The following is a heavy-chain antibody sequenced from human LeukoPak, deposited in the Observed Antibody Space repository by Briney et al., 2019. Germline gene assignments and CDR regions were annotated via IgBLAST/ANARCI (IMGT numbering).Heavy chain of an antibody. J-gene: IGHJ4*02. CDR1: GFTFSSYS. D-gene: IGHD2-15*01. CDR3: ARKVYCSGGSCSDFDY. V-gene: IGHV3-21*01. Sequence: GGSLRLSCAASGFTFSSYSMKWVRQAPGKGREWVSSISSSSSYIYYADSVKGRFTISRDNAKNSLYLQMNSLRAEDTAVYYCARKVYCSGGSCSDFDYWGQGTLVTVSS. CDR2: ISSSSSYI.